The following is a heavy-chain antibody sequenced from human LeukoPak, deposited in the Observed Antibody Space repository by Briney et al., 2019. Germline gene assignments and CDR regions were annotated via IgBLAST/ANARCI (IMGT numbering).Heavy chain of an antibody. V-gene: IGHV4-59*01. Sequence: SETLSLTCTVSGGSINIYYWSWIRQPPGKGLEWIGYIYYSGSTNYNPSLKSRVTISVDTSKNQLSLKLSSLTAADTAVYYCARHRGSGYPYFDYWGQGTLVTVSS. CDR3: ARHRGSGYPYFDY. CDR1: GGSINIYY. J-gene: IGHJ4*02. D-gene: IGHD5-12*01. CDR2: IYYSGST.